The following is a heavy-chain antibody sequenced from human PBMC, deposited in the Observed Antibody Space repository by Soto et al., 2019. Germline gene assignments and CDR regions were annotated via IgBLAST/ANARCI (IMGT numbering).Heavy chain of an antibody. Sequence: PSETLSLTCSVSDVSITSTDWWWSWVRQPPGKGLEWIGEIYLHGTTKYSPSLRSRVTISADTSNNQFSLRLSSLTAADTAVYYCARGHTYTWHYWDQGMLVTVSS. D-gene: IGHD1-20*01. CDR1: DVSITSTDW. CDR3: ARGHTYTWHY. J-gene: IGHJ4*02. CDR2: IYLHGTT. V-gene: IGHV4-4*02.